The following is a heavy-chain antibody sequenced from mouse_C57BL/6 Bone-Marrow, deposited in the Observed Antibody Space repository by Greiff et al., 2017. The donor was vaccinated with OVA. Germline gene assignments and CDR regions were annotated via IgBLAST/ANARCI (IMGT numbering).Heavy chain of an antibody. J-gene: IGHJ4*01. CDR1: GFTFSDYG. V-gene: IGHV5-17*01. Sequence: DVQLQESGGGLVKPGGSLKLSCAASGFTFSDYGMHWVRQAPEKGLEWVAYISSGSSTIYYADTVKGRFTISRDNAKNTLFLQMTSLRSEDTAMYYCARNWDGAMDYWGQGTSVTVSS. CDR3: ARNWDGAMDY. CDR2: ISSGSSTI. D-gene: IGHD4-1*01.